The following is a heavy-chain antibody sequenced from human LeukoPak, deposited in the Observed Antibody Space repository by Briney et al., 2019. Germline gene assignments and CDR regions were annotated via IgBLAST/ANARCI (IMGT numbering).Heavy chain of an antibody. CDR3: ARGAYCGGDCSDY. D-gene: IGHD2-21*02. CDR2: MNPNSGNT. Sequence: ASVKVSCKASGYTFTSYDINWVRQAAGQGLEWMGWMNPNSGNTVYAQRFQGRVTMTRNTSISTAYMELSSLRSEDTAVYYCARGAYCGGDCSDYWGQGTLVTVSS. V-gene: IGHV1-8*01. CDR1: GYTFTSYD. J-gene: IGHJ4*02.